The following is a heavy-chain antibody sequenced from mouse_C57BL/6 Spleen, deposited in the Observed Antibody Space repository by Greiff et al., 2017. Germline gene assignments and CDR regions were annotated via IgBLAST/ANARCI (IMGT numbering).Heavy chain of an antibody. CDR3: ARDSSGYYYAMDY. CDR2: IYPSDSET. Sequence: VQLQQPGAELVRPGSSVKLSCKASGYTFTSYWMDWVKQRPGQGLEWIGNIYPSDSETHYNQKFKDKATWTVDKSSSTAYMQLSSLTSEDSAVYYCARDSSGYYYAMDYWGQGTSVTVSS. J-gene: IGHJ4*01. V-gene: IGHV1-61*01. D-gene: IGHD3-2*02. CDR1: GYTFTSYW.